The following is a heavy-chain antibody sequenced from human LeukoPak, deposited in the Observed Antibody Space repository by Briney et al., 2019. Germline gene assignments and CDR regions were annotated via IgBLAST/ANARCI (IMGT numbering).Heavy chain of an antibody. V-gene: IGHV1-24*01. CDR2: FDPEDGET. Sequence: ASVKVSCKVSGYTLTELSMHWVRQAPGKGLEWMGGFDPEDGETIYAQKFQGRVTMTSDTSTSTAYMELRSLRSDDTAVYYCAAGVDAFDIWGQGTMVTVSS. CDR3: AAGVDAFDI. J-gene: IGHJ3*02. D-gene: IGHD1-14*01. CDR1: GYTLTELS.